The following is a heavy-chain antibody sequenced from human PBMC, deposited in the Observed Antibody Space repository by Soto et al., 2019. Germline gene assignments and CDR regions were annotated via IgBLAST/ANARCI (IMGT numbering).Heavy chain of an antibody. V-gene: IGHV3-9*01. Sequence: EVRLVESGGTLVQPGRSLRLSCAGSGFMFGDYAMHWVRQAPGKGLEWVSGISWSSSSTAYADSVKGRFTISRDDAKNSLYLQMNSLRPEDTAFYYCARGGADHYNYGMDVWGQGTTVIVSS. CDR1: GFMFGDYA. J-gene: IGHJ6*02. D-gene: IGHD3-10*01. CDR2: ISWSSSST. CDR3: ARGGADHYNYGMDV.